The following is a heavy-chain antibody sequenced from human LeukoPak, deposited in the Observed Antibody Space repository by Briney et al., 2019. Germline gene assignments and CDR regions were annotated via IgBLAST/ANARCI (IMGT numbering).Heavy chain of an antibody. CDR2: IYYSGST. J-gene: IGHJ4*02. Sequence: SETLSLTCTVSGGSISSYYWSWIRQPPGKGLEWIGYIYYSGSTNYNPSLKSRVTISVDTSKNQFSLKLSFVTAADTAVYYCARARGYSYGLTFDYWGQGTLVTVSS. D-gene: IGHD5-18*01. CDR3: ARARGYSYGLTFDY. CDR1: GGSISSYY. V-gene: IGHV4-59*01.